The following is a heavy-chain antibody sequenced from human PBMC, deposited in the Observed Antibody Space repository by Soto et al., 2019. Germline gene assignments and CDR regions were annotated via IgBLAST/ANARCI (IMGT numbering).Heavy chain of an antibody. D-gene: IGHD1-1*01. Sequence: QVQLQQWGAGLLKPSETLSLTCAVYGGSFSGYYWSWVRQPPGKGLEWIGEITSSGGINYNPSLKSRVTMSLDTSKHQFSLRLNSVSDADTAVYYCARLFAGATGNWYFDLWGRGTLVTVSS. CDR2: ITSSGGI. CDR1: GGSFSGYY. CDR3: ARLFAGATGNWYFDL. V-gene: IGHV4-34*01. J-gene: IGHJ2*01.